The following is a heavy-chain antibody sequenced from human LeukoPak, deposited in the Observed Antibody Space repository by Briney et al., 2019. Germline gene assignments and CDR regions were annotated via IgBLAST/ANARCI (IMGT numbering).Heavy chain of an antibody. CDR2: MNPNSGNA. V-gene: IGHV1-8*01. CDR3: ARGRGAADNWFDP. D-gene: IGHD6-13*01. CDR1: GYTFTSYD. Sequence: ASVKVSCKASGYTFTSYDINWVRQATGQELEWMGWMNPNSGNAGYAQKFQRRVTMTRNTSISTAYMELSSLRSEDTAVYYCARGRGAADNWFDPWGQGTLVTVSS. J-gene: IGHJ5*02.